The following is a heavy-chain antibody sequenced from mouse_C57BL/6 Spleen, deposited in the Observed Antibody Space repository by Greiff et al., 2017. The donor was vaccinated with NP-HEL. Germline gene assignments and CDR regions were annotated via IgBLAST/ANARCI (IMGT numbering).Heavy chain of an antibody. J-gene: IGHJ3*01. V-gene: IGHV3-1*01. Sequence: VQLQQSGPGMVKPSQSLSLTCTVTGYSITSGYDWHWIRHFPGNKLEWMGYISYSGSTNYNPSLKSRISITHDTSKNQFFLKLNSVTTEDTATYYCARDGYYPFAYWGQGTLVTVSA. CDR1: GYSITSGYD. CDR3: ARDGYYPFAY. D-gene: IGHD2-3*01. CDR2: ISYSGST.